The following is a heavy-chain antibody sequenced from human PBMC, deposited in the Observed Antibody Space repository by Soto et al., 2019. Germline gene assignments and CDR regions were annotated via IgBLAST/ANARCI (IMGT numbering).Heavy chain of an antibody. CDR1: GGSISSGDYY. CDR2: IYYSGST. CDR3: AAGSSWYDVDWFDP. D-gene: IGHD6-13*01. Sequence: SETLSLTCTVSGGSISSGDYYWSWIRQPPGKGLEWIGYIYYSGSTYYNPSLKSRVTISVDTSKNQFSLKLSSVTAADTAVDYCAAGSSWYDVDWFDPWGPRTLVT. V-gene: IGHV4-30-4*01. J-gene: IGHJ5*02.